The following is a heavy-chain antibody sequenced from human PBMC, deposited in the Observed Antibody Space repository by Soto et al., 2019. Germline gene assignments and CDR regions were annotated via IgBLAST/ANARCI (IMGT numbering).Heavy chain of an antibody. CDR3: ARDLGIGSGAFDI. CDR2: IYISGST. V-gene: IGHV4-59*01. CDR1: GDSISDYY. D-gene: IGHD2-2*03. J-gene: IGHJ3*02. Sequence: QVQLQESGPGLVKPSETLSLTCKVSGDSISDYYWGWIRQSPGHGLEWIGYIYISGSTDINPSLQSRATISIDPSKNQFSLTLKSVTAADTAVYYCARDLGIGSGAFDIWGPGTVVTVSS.